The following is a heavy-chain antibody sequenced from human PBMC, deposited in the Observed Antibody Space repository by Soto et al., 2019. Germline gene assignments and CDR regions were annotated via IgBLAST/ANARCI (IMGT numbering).Heavy chain of an antibody. D-gene: IGHD5-18*01. J-gene: IGHJ3*02. V-gene: IGHV3-9*01. CDR1: GFTFDDYA. CDR2: ISWNSGSI. Sequence: GGSLRLSCAASGFTFDDYAMHWVRQAPGKGLEWVSGISWNSGSIGYADSVKGRFTISRDNAKNSLYLQMNSLRAEDTALYYCAKDIEGSYGAFDIWGQGTMVTVSS. CDR3: AKDIEGSYGAFDI.